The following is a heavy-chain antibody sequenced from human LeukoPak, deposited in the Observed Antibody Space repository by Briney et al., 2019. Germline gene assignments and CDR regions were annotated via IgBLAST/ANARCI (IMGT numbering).Heavy chain of an antibody. CDR3: ARASYNDY. V-gene: IGHV1-2*02. CDR1: RYTFTGSY. CDR2: INPSSGGT. D-gene: IGHD5-24*01. J-gene: IGHJ4*02. Sequence: ASVKVSCKASRYTFTGSYIHWVRQAPGQGLEWMGWINPSSGGTTYAQNFQGRVTMTRDTSISTAYMELSSLRSDDTAVYYCARASYNDYWGQGTLVTVSS.